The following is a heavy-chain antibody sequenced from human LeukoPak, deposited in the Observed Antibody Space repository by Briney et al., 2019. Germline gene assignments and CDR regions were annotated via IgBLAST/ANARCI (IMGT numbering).Heavy chain of an antibody. V-gene: IGHV1-18*01. CDR2: ISAYNGNT. J-gene: IGHJ4*02. D-gene: IGHD2-21*02. CDR3: AREDLCGGDCYTYDY. CDR1: GYTFTSYG. Sequence: GASVKVSCKASGYTFTSYGISWVRQAPGQGLEWMGWISAYNGNTNYAQKLQGRVTMTTDTPTSTAYMELRSLRSDDTAVYYCAREDLCGGDCYTYDYWGQGTLVTVSS.